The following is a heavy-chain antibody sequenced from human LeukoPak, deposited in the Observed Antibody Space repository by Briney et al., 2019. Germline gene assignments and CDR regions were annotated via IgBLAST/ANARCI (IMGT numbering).Heavy chain of an antibody. CDR3: ARLITTVTTPLNY. V-gene: IGHV5-51*01. D-gene: IGHD4-17*01. J-gene: IGHJ4*02. Sequence: GESLKISCKGSGYSFTSYWIGWVRQMPAKGLEWMGIIYPGDSDTRYSPSFQGQVTISADKSISTAYLQWSSLKASDPALHYCARLITTVTTPLNYWGQGTLVTVSS. CDR2: IYPGDSDT. CDR1: GYSFTSYW.